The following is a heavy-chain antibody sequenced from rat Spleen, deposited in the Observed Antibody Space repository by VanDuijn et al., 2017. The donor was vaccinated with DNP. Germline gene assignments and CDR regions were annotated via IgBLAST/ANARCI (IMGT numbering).Heavy chain of an antibody. CDR2: IWTGGTT. CDR1: GFSLTTYN. Sequence: QVQLKESGPDLVQPSQTLSLTCTVSGFSLTTYNVHWVRQPPGKGLEWMGIIWTGGTTNYNTALKSRLSISRDTSRSQVFLKMNSLQTEDIATYYCVRGNYGGYDYWGQGVMVTVPS. D-gene: IGHD1-11*01. CDR3: VRGNYGGYDY. V-gene: IGHV2-30*01. J-gene: IGHJ2*01.